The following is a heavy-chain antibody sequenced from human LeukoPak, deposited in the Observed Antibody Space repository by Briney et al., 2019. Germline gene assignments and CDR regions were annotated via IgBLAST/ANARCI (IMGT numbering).Heavy chain of an antibody. CDR3: ARLARGSGTYGFDY. CDR1: GGSISTNNYY. D-gene: IGHD3-10*01. Sequence: PSETLSLTCTVSGGSISTNNYYWGWVRQPPGKGLEWIATIYYSGSSYYNPSLKSRVTISVDTSKNQFSLKLSSVTAADTAVYYCARLARGSGTYGFDYWGQGTLVTVSS. J-gene: IGHJ4*02. V-gene: IGHV4-39*01. CDR2: IYYSGSS.